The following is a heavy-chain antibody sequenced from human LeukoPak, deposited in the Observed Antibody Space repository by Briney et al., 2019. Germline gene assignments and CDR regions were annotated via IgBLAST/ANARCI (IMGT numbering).Heavy chain of an antibody. CDR3: ATPCTMIVVVPVLGC. D-gene: IGHD3-22*01. Sequence: GASVKVSCKASGGTFSSYAISWVRQAPGQGLEWMGGIIPIFGTANYAQKFQGRVTITTDGSTSTAYMELSSLRSEDTAVYYCATPCTMIVVVPVLGCWGQGTLVTVSS. CDR1: GGTFSSYA. CDR2: IIPIFGTA. J-gene: IGHJ4*02. V-gene: IGHV1-69*05.